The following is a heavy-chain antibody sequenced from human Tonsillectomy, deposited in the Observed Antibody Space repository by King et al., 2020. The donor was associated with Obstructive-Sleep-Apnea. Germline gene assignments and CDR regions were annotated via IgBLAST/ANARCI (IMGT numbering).Heavy chain of an antibody. D-gene: IGHD4-17*01. J-gene: IGHJ4*02. V-gene: IGHV3-48*04. CDR1: GFTFSIFS. CDR2: ISRSSWTI. CDR3: AREQYGGYVVDY. Sequence: VQLVESGGGLVQPGGCLRLSCAASGFTFSIFSMNWVRQAPGKGLEWVSYISRSSWTIYYADAGKGRFTVSRDNAKNLLYLQMNSRRAEDTAVFYCAREQYGGYVVDYWGQGTLVTVSS.